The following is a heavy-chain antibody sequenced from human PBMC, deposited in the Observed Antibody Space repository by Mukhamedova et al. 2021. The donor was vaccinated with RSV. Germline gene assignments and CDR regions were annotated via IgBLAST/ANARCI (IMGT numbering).Heavy chain of an antibody. Sequence: VRQAPGKGLEWVSSISSSSSYIYYADSVKGRFTISRDNAKNSLYLQMNSLRAEDTAVYYCARDKVQRIAVAGTLDYWGQGTLVTV. CDR3: ARDKVQRIAVAGTLDY. D-gene: IGHD6-19*01. CDR2: ISSSSSYI. J-gene: IGHJ4*02. V-gene: IGHV3-21*01.